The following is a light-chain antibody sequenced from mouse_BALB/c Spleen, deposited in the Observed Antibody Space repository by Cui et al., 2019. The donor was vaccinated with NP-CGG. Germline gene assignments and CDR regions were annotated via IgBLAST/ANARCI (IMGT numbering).Light chain of an antibody. V-gene: IGLV1*01. CDR2: GTN. J-gene: IGLJ1*01. Sequence: QAVVTQESALTTSPGETVTLTCRSSTGAVTTSNYANWVPEKPDHLFTGLICGTNNRAPGVPARFSGSLIGDKAALTITGAQTEDETIYFFALWYSNHWVFGGGTKLTVL. CDR3: ALWYSNHWV. CDR1: TGAVTTSNY.